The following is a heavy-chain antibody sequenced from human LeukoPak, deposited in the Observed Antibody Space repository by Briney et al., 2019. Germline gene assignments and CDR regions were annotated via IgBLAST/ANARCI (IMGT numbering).Heavy chain of an antibody. Sequence: PGGSLRLSCAASGFTFSTYGMHWVRQAPGKGLEWVAFIRYDATNKYYADSVKGRFTISRDNSKNTLYLQMNSLRAEDTAVYYCAREPSTYYYDSSGYYDYWSQGTLVTVSS. V-gene: IGHV3-30*02. CDR3: AREPSTYYYDSSGYYDY. J-gene: IGHJ4*02. CDR1: GFTFSTYG. D-gene: IGHD3-22*01. CDR2: IRYDATNK.